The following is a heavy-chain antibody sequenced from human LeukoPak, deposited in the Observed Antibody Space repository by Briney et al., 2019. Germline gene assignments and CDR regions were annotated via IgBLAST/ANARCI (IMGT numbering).Heavy chain of an antibody. CDR3: ARLSGGAYYDFWSGYGAHDY. V-gene: IGHV3-11*04. J-gene: IGHJ4*02. CDR2: ISSSGSTI. D-gene: IGHD3-3*01. CDR1: GFTFSDYY. Sequence: GGSLRLSCAASGFTFSDYYMSWIRQAPGKGLEWVSYISSSGSTIYYADSVKGRFTISRDNAKNSLYLQMNSLRAEDTAVYYCARLSGGAYYDFWSGYGAHDYWGQGTLVTVSS.